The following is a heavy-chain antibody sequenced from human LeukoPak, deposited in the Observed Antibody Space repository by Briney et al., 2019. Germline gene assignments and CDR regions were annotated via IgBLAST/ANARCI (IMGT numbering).Heavy chain of an antibody. D-gene: IGHD2-2*01. CDR1: GFIFSNYG. CDR3: AKGNQLVDY. CDR2: ISYDGSNK. V-gene: IGHV3-30*18. Sequence: PGGSLRLSCVASGFIFSNYGMHWVRQAPGKGVEWVAVISYDGSNKFYADSVKGRFTISRDNSKNTLYLQMNSLRPEDTAVYYCAKGNQLVDYWGQGTLVTVSS. J-gene: IGHJ4*02.